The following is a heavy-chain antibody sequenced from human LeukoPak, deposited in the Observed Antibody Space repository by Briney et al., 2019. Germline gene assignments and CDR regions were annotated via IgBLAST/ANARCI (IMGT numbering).Heavy chain of an antibody. CDR3: ARDWALRMYG. J-gene: IGHJ6*04. D-gene: IGHD3-16*01. Sequence: GGSLRLSCAASGFTFSSYAMHWVRQAPGKGLEWVAVISYDGSNKYYADSVKGRFTISRDNSKNTLYLQMNSLRAEDTAVYYCARDWALRMYGWGKGTTVTVSS. CDR1: GFTFSSYA. CDR2: ISYDGSNK. V-gene: IGHV3-30*04.